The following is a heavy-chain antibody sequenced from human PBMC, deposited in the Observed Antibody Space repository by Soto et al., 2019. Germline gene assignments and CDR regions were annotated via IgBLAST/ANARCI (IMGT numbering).Heavy chain of an antibody. Sequence: GGSLRLSCAASGFTFSSYWMHWVRQAPGKGLVWVSRINSDGSSTNYADSVKGRFTISRDNAKNTLYLQMHSLRAEDTAVYYCTREVDAPMGAPFEYWGQGNLVTVSS. CDR2: INSDGSST. V-gene: IGHV3-74*01. CDR3: TREVDAPMGAPFEY. J-gene: IGHJ4*02. CDR1: GFTFSSYW. D-gene: IGHD5-18*01.